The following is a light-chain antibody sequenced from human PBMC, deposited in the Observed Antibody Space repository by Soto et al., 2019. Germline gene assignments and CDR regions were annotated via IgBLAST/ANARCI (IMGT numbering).Light chain of an antibody. CDR3: TSYASRSALV. V-gene: IGLV2-14*01. Sequence: QCSLTQPACVSGSPGQSITISCAGTTSDIGGYNYVSWYQHHPGKAPKLIIYEVSNRPSGVSTRFSGSKSGNTASLTISGLQAEDEADYFCTSYASRSALVFGGGTKVTVL. CDR1: TSDIGGYNY. CDR2: EVS. J-gene: IGLJ2*01.